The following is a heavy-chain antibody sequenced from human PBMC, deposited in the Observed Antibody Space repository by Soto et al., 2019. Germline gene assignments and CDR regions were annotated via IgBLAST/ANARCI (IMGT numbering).Heavy chain of an antibody. V-gene: IGHV4-34*01. Sequence: SETLSLTCAVYGGSFSGYYWSWIRQPPGKGLEWIGEINHSGSTNYNPSLKSRVTISVDTSKNQFSLKLSSVTAADTAVYYCARGRATTGGYYYYMDVWGKGTTITGSS. D-gene: IGHD1-26*01. CDR1: GGSFSGYY. CDR2: INHSGST. J-gene: IGHJ6*03. CDR3: ARGRATTGGYYYYMDV.